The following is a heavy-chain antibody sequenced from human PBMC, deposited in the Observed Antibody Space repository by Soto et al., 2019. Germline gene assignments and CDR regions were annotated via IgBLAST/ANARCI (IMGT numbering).Heavy chain of an antibody. J-gene: IGHJ6*02. V-gene: IGHV3-23*01. CDR2: ISGSGGNT. D-gene: IGHD3-9*01. CDR3: TRGLVDSSPPYTYHGMDV. CDR1: GFTFSSYA. Sequence: GGSLRLSCTASGFTFSSYAMSWVRQAPGKGLEWVSAISGSGGNTYYADSVKGRFTISRDNSKNTLYLQMNSLRAEDTAVYYCTRGLVDSSPPYTYHGMDVWGQGTTVTVSS.